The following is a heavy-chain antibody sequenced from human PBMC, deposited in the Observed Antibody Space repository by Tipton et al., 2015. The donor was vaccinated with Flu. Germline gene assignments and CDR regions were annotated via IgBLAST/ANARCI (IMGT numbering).Heavy chain of an antibody. V-gene: IGHV1-2*06. CDR1: GYTFTGYY. CDR3: AGGGCSSTSCYFYYSYGMDV. Sequence: QLVQSGAEVKKPGASVKVSCKASGYTFTGYYMHWVRQAPGQGLEWMGRINPNSGGTNYAQKFQGRVTMTRDTSISTAYMELSRLRSDDKAVYYCAGGGCSSTSCYFYYSYGMDVWGQGTTVPVSS. CDR2: INPNSGGT. J-gene: IGHJ6*02. D-gene: IGHD2-2*01.